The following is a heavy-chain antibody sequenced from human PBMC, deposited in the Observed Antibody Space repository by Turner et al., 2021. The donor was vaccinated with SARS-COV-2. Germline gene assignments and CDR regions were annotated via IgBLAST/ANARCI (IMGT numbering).Heavy chain of an antibody. J-gene: IGHJ4*02. Sequence: QVQLVESGGRVVQPGRSLRLTCAASGFSFSSHGMHWVRQAPGKGLEWVAVISYDGDNKYYADSVKGRFTISRDNSKNTLYLQMNSLRAEDTAVYYCARPHSGSYSAYFDYWGQGTLVTVSS. CDR2: ISYDGDNK. V-gene: IGHV3-30*04. D-gene: IGHD1-26*01. CDR1: GFSFSSHG. CDR3: ARPHSGSYSAYFDY.